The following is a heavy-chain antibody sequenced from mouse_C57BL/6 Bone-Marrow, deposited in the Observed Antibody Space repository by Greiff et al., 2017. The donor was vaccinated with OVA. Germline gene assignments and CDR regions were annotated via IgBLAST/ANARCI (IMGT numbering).Heavy chain of an antibody. J-gene: IGHJ4*01. V-gene: IGHV1-19*01. Sequence: EVQVVESGPVLVKPGASVKMSCKASGYTFTDYYMNWVKQSHGKSLEWIGVINPYNGGTSYNQKFKGKATLTVDQSSSTAYMELNSLTSEDYEDYCCAKGGGMDYWGQGTSVTVSS. CDR1: GYTFTDYY. CDR3: AKGGGMDY. CDR2: INPYNGGT.